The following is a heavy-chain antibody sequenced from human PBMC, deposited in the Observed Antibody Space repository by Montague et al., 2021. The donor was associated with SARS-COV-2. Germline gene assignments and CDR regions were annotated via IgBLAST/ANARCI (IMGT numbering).Heavy chain of an antibody. CDR1: GFTFSSYE. CDR3: ARAGEDYYYDSSGFLY. V-gene: IGHV3-48*03. D-gene: IGHD3-22*01. Sequence: SLRLSCAASGFTFSSYEMNWVRQAPGKGLEWVSYISNSGDTKYYADSVKGRFTISRGNAKNSLYLQMSSLRAEDTAVYYCARAGEDYYYDSSGFLYWGQGILVTVSS. J-gene: IGHJ4*02. CDR2: ISNSGDTK.